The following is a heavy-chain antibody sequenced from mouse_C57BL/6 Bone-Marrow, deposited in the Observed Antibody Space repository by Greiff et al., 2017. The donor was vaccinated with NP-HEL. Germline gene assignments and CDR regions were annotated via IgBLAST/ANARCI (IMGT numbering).Heavy chain of an antibody. Sequence: QVQLQQSGAELMKPGASVKLSCKATGYTFTGYWVEWVKQRPGHGLEWIGEIVPGSGSTNYNEKFKGKATFTADTSSNTAYLQLSSLTTEDSAIYYCARSRTAQATGFAYWGQGTLVTVSA. CDR3: ARSRTAQATGFAY. CDR2: IVPGSGST. J-gene: IGHJ3*01. D-gene: IGHD3-2*02. CDR1: GYTFTGYW. V-gene: IGHV1-9*01.